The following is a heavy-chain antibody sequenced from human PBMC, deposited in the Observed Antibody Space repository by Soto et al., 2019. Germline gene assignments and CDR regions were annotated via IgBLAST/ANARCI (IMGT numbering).Heavy chain of an antibody. CDR1: GFTFSNAW. D-gene: IGHD3-3*01. CDR3: TTDYDFWNGYYTRFDY. V-gene: IGHV3-15*01. J-gene: IGHJ4*02. Sequence: GGSLRLSCAASGFTFSNAWMSWVRQAPGKGLEWVGRIKSKTDGGTTDYAAPVKGRLSISRDDSKNTLYVQMNSLKTEDTALFYCTTDYDFWNGYYTRFDYWGQGTLVTVSS. CDR2: IKSKTDGGTT.